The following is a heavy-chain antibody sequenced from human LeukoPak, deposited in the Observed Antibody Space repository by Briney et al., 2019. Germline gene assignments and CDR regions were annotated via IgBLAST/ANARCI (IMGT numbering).Heavy chain of an antibody. Sequence: SGTLSLTCAVSGASISSNNWWWSWVRQPPGKGLEWIGEIYHSGSTNYNPSLKSRVTMSIDASKNQFSLRLSSVTAADTAVYYCTRGGELMNYWGQGTLVTVSS. J-gene: IGHJ4*02. D-gene: IGHD1-26*01. V-gene: IGHV4-4*02. CDR3: TRGGELMNY. CDR1: GASISSNNW. CDR2: IYHSGST.